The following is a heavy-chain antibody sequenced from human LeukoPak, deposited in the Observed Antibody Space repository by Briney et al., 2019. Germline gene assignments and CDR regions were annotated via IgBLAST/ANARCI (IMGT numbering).Heavy chain of an antibody. V-gene: IGHV3-9*01. D-gene: IGHD3-10*01. Sequence: GRTLRLSCTASGFTIRNYHWNWVRQAPGKGLEWVSGISFNGGVVGYMDSVKGRFTISRDNANKLLYLQMTSLKVEDKALYYCAVFAVPRPGRYHIVVWGKGTTVTVSS. CDR1: GFTIRNYH. CDR2: ISFNGGVV. J-gene: IGHJ6*03. CDR3: AVFAVPRPGRYHIVV.